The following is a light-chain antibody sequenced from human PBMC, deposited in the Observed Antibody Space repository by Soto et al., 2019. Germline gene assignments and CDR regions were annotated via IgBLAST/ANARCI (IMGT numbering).Light chain of an antibody. CDR1: SSDVGGYNF. J-gene: IGLJ2*01. V-gene: IGLV2-8*01. Sequence: QSALTHPPSASGSPGQSVTISCTGTSSDVGGYNFVSWYQQHPGKAPKLMIYEVSKRPSGVPDRFSGSKSGNAASLTVSGLQAEDEGDYYCSSYAGSKNFVFGGGTKLTVL. CDR3: SSYAGSKNFV. CDR2: EVS.